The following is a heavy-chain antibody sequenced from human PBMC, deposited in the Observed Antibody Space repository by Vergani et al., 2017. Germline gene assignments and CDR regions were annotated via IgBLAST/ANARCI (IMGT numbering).Heavy chain of an antibody. J-gene: IGHJ2*01. CDR2: ISSSSSYI. CDR1: GFTFSSYS. D-gene: IGHD3-10*01. CDR3: ASNPSSGDLDFDL. V-gene: IGHV3-21*01. Sequence: EVQLVESGGGLVKPGGSLRLSCAASGFTFSSYSMNWVRQAPGKGLEWVSSISSSSSYIYYADSVKGRFTISRDNAKNSLYLQMNSLRAEDTAVYYCASNPSSGDLDFDLWGRGTLVTVSS.